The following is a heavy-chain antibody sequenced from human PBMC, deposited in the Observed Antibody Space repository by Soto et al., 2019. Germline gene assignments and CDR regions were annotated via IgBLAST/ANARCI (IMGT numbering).Heavy chain of an antibody. CDR1: GFTFSSYW. CDR2: INSDGSST. J-gene: IGHJ4*02. Sequence: EVQLVESGGGLVQPGGSLRLSCAASGFTFSSYWMHWVRQAPGKGLVWVSRINSDGSSTSYADSVKGRFTISRDNAKNTLYLQMNSLRAEDTAVYYCARDPPHYDFWSGPPYFDYWGQGTLVTVSS. V-gene: IGHV3-74*01. D-gene: IGHD3-3*01. CDR3: ARDPPHYDFWSGPPYFDY.